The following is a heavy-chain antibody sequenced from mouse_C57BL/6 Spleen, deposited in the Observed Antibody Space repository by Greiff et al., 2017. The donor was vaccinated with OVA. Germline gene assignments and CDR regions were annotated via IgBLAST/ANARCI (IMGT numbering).Heavy chain of an antibody. J-gene: IGHJ3*01. CDR1: GYSFTGYY. D-gene: IGHD1-1*01. V-gene: IGHV1-42*01. CDR2: INPSTGGT. Sequence: EVKLMESGPELVKPGASVKISCKASGYSFTGYYMNWVKQSPEKSLEWIGEINPSTGGTTYNQKFKAKATLTVDKSSSTAYMQLKSLTSEDSAVYYCARSSYYYGSSYVAWFAYWGQGTLVTVSA. CDR3: ARSSYYYGSSYVAWFAY.